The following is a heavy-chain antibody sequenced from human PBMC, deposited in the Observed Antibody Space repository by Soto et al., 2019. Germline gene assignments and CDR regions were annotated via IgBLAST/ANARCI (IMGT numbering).Heavy chain of an antibody. CDR1: GGTFSSFA. J-gene: IGHJ6*02. CDR3: ARGNALDI. CDR2: TIPILGTA. Sequence: SVKVSCKASGGTFSSFAINWVRQAPGQGPEWMGGTIPILGTANYAQKFQGRVTIIADETTNTASLELTSLRSEDTAVYYCARGNALDIWGQGTTVTASS. V-gene: IGHV1-69*13.